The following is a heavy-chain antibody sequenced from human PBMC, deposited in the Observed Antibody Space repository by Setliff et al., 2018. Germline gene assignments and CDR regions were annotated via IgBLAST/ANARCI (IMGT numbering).Heavy chain of an antibody. CDR3: ARRGNGGTLDV. CDR1: GYIFTNYW. D-gene: IGHD2-8*01. V-gene: IGHV5-51*01. CDR2: IYPGDSDT. J-gene: IGHJ6*04. Sequence: GESLKISCKGSGYIFTNYWIGWVRQMPGKGLEWMGVIYPGDSDTRYSPSFQGQVTISADKSISTAYLQLSSLKASDTAIYYCARRGNGGTLDVWGKGTTVTVSS.